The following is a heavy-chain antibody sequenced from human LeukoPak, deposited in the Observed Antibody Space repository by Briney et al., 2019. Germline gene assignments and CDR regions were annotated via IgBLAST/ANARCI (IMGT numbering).Heavy chain of an antibody. D-gene: IGHD3-22*01. Sequence: PGRSLRLSCAASGFSFTNYGMHWVRQAPGKGLEWVSAISGSGGSTYYADSVKGRFTISRDNSKNTLYLQMNSLRAEDTAVYYCAKTAPLYDSSGYYRDYWGQGTLVTVSS. CDR3: AKTAPLYDSSGYYRDY. CDR1: GFSFTNYG. CDR2: ISGSGGST. J-gene: IGHJ4*02. V-gene: IGHV3-23*01.